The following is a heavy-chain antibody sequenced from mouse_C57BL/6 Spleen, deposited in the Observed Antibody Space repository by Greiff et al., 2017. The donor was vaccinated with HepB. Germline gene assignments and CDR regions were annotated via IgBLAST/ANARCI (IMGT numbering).Heavy chain of an antibody. CDR2: ISYSGST. CDR1: GYSITSGYD. J-gene: IGHJ3*01. Sequence: VQLKESGPGMVKPSQSLSLTCTVTGYSITSGYDWHWIRHFPGNKLEWMGYISYSGSTNYNPSLKSRISITHDTSKNHFFLKLNSVTTEDTATYYCARDSGYDDSWFAYWGQGTLVTVSA. D-gene: IGHD2-13*01. CDR3: ARDSGYDDSWFAY. V-gene: IGHV3-1*01.